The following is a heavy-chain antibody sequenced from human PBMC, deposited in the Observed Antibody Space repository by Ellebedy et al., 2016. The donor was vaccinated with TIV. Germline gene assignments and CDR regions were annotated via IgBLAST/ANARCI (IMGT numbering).Heavy chain of an antibody. D-gene: IGHD3-10*01. Sequence: GESLKISCTVSGFTFTNAWMNWVRQAPGKVLEWVALIKSESDGGATNYAAPVKGRFTISRDDSKSTLYLQMNSLKTEDTGLYYCTTTGDLRYPFYFDYWGQGALVTVSS. J-gene: IGHJ4*02. CDR2: IKSESDGGAT. CDR1: GFTFTNAW. V-gene: IGHV3-15*07. CDR3: TTTGDLRYPFYFDY.